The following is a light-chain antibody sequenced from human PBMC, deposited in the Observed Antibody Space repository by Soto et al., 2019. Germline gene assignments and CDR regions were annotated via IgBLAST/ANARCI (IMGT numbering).Light chain of an antibody. Sequence: EIVLTQTPGTLSLSPGERATLSCRASQSVSSSYLAWYQQKPGQAPRLLIYGASSRATGIPDRFSGSGSGTDFTLTISRLEPEDFAVYYCQQSCSSPQMCTFGQGTKLEIK. CDR3: QQSCSSPQMCT. V-gene: IGKV3-20*01. J-gene: IGKJ2*02. CDR1: QSVSSSY. CDR2: GAS.